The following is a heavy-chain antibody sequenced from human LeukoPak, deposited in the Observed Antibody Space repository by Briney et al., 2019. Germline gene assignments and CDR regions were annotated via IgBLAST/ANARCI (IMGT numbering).Heavy chain of an antibody. CDR1: GVTVRINY. Sequence: GGSLRLSSAASGVTVRINYMSWVPQALGAGLEWVSLIYSGGSTYYAAPVKGRFTITRDKSKYKLYLQMNSLRAEDTDVYDCARSGVATTKRNSSDWSMGLCYYYYDMGGWGKGTTVTVSS. CDR2: IYSGGST. V-gene: IGHV3-66*01. J-gene: IGHJ6*03. D-gene: IGHD6-19*01. CDR3: ARSGVATTKRNSSDWSMGLCYYYYDMGG.